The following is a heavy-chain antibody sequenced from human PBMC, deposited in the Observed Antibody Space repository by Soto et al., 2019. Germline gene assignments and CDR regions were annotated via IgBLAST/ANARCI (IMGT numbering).Heavy chain of an antibody. CDR1: GFTFSTYA. D-gene: IGHD3-10*02. CDR2: ISKNGDET. J-gene: IGHJ4*02. CDR3: ASYVRGPAFYLDS. V-gene: IGHV3-23*01. Sequence: GGSLRLSCAASGFTFSTYAMSWVRQAPGKGLEWVSVISKNGDETYYADSVKGRFTISRDNFNNLLYLRMSSLRVEDTAVYFCASYVRGPAFYLDSWGQGTLVTVSS.